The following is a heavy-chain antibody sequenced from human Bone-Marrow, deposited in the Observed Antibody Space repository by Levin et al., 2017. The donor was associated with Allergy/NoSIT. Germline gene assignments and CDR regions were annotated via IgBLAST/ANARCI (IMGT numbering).Heavy chain of an antibody. D-gene: IGHD4-11*01. J-gene: IGHJ4*02. V-gene: IGHV3-23*01. CDR1: GFRFSSYG. CDR2: ISGSGGDT. Sequence: GESLKISCAGSGFRFSSYGMAWVRQAPGKGLEWVATISGSGGDTYYADSVNGRFTISRDNAKDTLYLQMGSLGVDDTAVYYCAKRRQQYVVLNAFDSWGQGTLVAVSS. CDR3: AKRRQQYVVLNAFDS.